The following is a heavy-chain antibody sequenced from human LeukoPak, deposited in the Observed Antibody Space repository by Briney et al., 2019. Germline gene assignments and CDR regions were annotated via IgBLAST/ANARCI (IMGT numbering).Heavy chain of an antibody. CDR2: ISSSSSYT. CDR1: GFTFSDYY. D-gene: IGHD4-17*01. V-gene: IGHV3-11*06. Sequence: GGSLRLSCAASGFTFSDYYMSWIRQAPGKGLEWVSYISSSSSYTNYADSVKGRFTISRDNSKNTLYLQMNSLRAEDTAVYYCQLGGDYPFDYWGQGTLVTVSS. J-gene: IGHJ4*02. CDR3: QLGGDYPFDY.